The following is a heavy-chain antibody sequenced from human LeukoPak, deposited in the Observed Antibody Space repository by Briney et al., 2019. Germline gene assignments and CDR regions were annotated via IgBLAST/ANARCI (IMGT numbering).Heavy chain of an antibody. CDR1: GFTFSSYG. J-gene: IGHJ4*02. V-gene: IGHV3-30*18. CDR2: ISYDGSNK. D-gene: IGHD1-1*01. CDR3: AKEVQGRSYFEN. Sequence: QPGRSLRLSCAASGFTFSSYGMHWVRQAPGKGLEWVAVISYDGSNKYYSDSVKGRFTISRDNSKNTLYLQMNSLRREDTAVYYCAKEVQGRSYFENWGQGTLVTVSS.